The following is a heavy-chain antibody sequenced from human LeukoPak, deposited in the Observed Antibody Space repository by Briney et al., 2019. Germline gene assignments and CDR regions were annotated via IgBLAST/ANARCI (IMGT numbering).Heavy chain of an antibody. J-gene: IGHJ4*02. CDR1: GNTFTNNG. Sequence: ASVKVSCKASGNTFTNNGISWVRQAPGQGLEWMGWISAYNGNTNYAQKLQGRVTMTTDTSTSTAYMELRSLRSDDTAVYYCARLTGTTFTLDYWGQGTLVTVSS. D-gene: IGHD1-7*01. V-gene: IGHV1-18*01. CDR2: ISAYNGNT. CDR3: ARLTGTTFTLDY.